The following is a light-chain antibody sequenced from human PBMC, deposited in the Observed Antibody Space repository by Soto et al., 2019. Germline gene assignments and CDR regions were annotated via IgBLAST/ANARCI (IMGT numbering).Light chain of an antibody. CDR1: QSVDSL. V-gene: IGKV3-11*01. J-gene: IGKJ5*01. Sequence: EIVLTQSPATLSLSPGERDTLSCRASQSVDSLLAWYRQKPGQAPRLLIYDASNRATGVPARFSGSGSGTDYVLTISSLEPEDFAFYYCQQRSNWPFTFGQGTRLEIK. CDR2: DAS. CDR3: QQRSNWPFT.